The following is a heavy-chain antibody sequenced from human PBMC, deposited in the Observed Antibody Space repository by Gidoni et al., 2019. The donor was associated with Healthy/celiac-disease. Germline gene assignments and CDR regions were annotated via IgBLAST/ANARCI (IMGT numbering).Heavy chain of an antibody. D-gene: IGHD3-16*01. CDR2: SSGSGGST. CDR3: AAFPLGRGDYYYGMDV. J-gene: IGHJ6*02. Sequence: EVQLLESGGGLVQPGGSLRLSCAASGFPFSSYAMSWVRQAPGKGLEWVSASSGSGGSTYYADSVKGRFTISRDNSKNTLYLQMNSLRAEDTAVYYCAAFPLGRGDYYYGMDVWGQGTTVTVSS. CDR1: GFPFSSYA. V-gene: IGHV3-23*01.